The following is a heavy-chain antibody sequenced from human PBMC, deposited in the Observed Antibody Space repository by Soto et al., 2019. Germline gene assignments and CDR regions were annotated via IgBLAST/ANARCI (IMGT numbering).Heavy chain of an antibody. V-gene: IGHV4-61*01. J-gene: IGHJ4*02. CDR2: IYYTGTT. Sequence: SETLSLTCTVSGGSVHSGSHYWSWLRQPPGKGLEWIGYIYYTGTTNYNPSLKSHVTISVDTSKNQFSLKVKSVSAADTAVYFCARNSRGYIYGYYSDSWGQGTLVTVSS. CDR3: ARNSRGYIYGYYSDS. CDR1: GGSVHSGSHY. D-gene: IGHD5-18*01.